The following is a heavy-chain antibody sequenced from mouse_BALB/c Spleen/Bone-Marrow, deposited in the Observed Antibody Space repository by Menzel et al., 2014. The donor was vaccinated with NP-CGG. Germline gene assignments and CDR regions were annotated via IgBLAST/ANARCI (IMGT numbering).Heavy chain of an antibody. CDR3: VRQNYDYAWFAY. Sequence: EVNVVESGGGLVQPKGSLKLSCAASGFTFXTYAMNWVRQAPGKGLEWVARIRSKSNNYATYYADSVKDRFTISRDDSQSMLYLQMNNLKTEDTAVYYCVRQNYDYAWFAYWGQGTLVTVSA. D-gene: IGHD2-4*01. J-gene: IGHJ3*01. V-gene: IGHV10-1*02. CDR2: IRSKSNNYAT. CDR1: GFTFXTYA.